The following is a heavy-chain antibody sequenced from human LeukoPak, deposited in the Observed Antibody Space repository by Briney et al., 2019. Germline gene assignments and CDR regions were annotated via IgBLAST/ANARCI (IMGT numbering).Heavy chain of an antibody. Sequence: GSSVKVSCKASGYTFTGYNMQWVRQAPAQGLEWMGRINPNSGGTNYAQKFQGRVTITRDTSISTAYMELSRLRSDDTAVYCCARGGDWNDGDYWGQGTLVTVSS. V-gene: IGHV1-2*06. CDR3: ARGGDWNDGDY. J-gene: IGHJ4*02. CDR1: GYTFTGYN. CDR2: INPNSGGT. D-gene: IGHD1-1*01.